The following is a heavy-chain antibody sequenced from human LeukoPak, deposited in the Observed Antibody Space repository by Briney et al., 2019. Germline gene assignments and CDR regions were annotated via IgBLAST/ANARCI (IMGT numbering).Heavy chain of an antibody. CDR3: ARQGATTLDY. CDR2: ISSSGSTI. CDR1: GFTFSSYE. D-gene: IGHD1-26*01. J-gene: IGHJ4*02. V-gene: IGHV3-48*03. Sequence: GGSLRLSCAASGFTFSSYEMNWVRQAPGKGLKWVSYISSSGSTIYYADSVKGRFTISRDNAKNSLYLQMNSLRAEDTAVYYCARQGATTLDYWGQGTLVTVSS.